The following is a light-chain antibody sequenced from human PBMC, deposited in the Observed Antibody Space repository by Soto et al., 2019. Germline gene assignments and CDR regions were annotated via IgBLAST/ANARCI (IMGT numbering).Light chain of an antibody. CDR3: RQYGRSLEFA. J-gene: IGKJ4*01. V-gene: IGKV3-20*01. CDR1: QTVSNNF. Sequence: IVLTQSPGTLSLSPGERATLSCRASQTVSNNFLAWYQEKPGRGPRLLIYGASTRATGVPDRFSGSGSGTDFTLTIRRLDPEDFAVYYCRQYGRSLEFAVGGGTKVEIK. CDR2: GAS.